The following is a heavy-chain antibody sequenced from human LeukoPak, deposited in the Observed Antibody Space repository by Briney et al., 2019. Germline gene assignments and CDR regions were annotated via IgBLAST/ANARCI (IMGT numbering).Heavy chain of an antibody. J-gene: IGHJ6*02. Sequence: GGSLRLSCAASGFTFSSYGMHWVRQAPGKGLEWVAVISCDGSNKYYADSVKGRFTISRDNSKNTLYLQMNSLRAEDTAVYYCAKETWQQLVLAKSYYYGMDVWGQGTTVTVSS. CDR3: AKETWQQLVLAKSYYYGMDV. D-gene: IGHD6-13*01. CDR1: GFTFSSYG. V-gene: IGHV3-30*18. CDR2: ISCDGSNK.